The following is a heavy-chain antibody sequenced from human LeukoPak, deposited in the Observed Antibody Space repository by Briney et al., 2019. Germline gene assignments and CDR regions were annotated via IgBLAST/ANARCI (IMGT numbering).Heavy chain of an antibody. J-gene: IGHJ6*03. D-gene: IGHD4-23*01. CDR2: IYSGGST. V-gene: IGHV3-53*01. CDR1: GFTVSSNY. Sequence: PGGSLRLSCAASGFTVSSNYMSWVRQAPGKGLEWVSVIYSGGSTYYADSVKGRFTISRDNAKNSLYLQMNSLRAEDTAVYYCARVGGGYSAHYYYYYMDVWGEGTTVTVSS. CDR3: ARVGGGYSAHYYYYYMDV.